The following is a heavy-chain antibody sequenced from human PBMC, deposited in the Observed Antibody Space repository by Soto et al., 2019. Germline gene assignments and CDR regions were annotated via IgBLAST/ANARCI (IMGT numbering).Heavy chain of an antibody. CDR1: GYSFSNYS. V-gene: IGHV1-46*01. Sequence: VQLVQSGAEVKKPGASVQVSCKTSGYSFSNYSMHWVRQVPGQGLEWMGKINANGGGTRIAQKFKDAVTLTRDTSTNTVYMELSTLTSEDTAVYYCARDGVQLWPRYYFDYWGQGTLVTVSS. CDR3: ARDGVQLWPRYYFDY. D-gene: IGHD1-1*01. CDR2: INANGGGT. J-gene: IGHJ4*02.